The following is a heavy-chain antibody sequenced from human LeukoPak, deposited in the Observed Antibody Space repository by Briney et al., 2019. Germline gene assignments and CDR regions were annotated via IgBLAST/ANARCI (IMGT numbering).Heavy chain of an antibody. J-gene: IGHJ4*02. Sequence: GGSLRLSCAASGFTFSSYSMNWVRQAPGKGLEWVSSISSSSYIYYADPVKGRFTISRDNAKNSLYLQMNSLRAEDTAVYYCARGYCSGGSCYSGLGYWGQGTLVTVSS. CDR1: GFTFSSYS. V-gene: IGHV3-21*01. D-gene: IGHD2-15*01. CDR2: ISSSSYI. CDR3: ARGYCSGGSCYSGLGY.